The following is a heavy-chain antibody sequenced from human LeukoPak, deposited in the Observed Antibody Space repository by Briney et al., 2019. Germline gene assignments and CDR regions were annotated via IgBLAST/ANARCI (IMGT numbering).Heavy chain of an antibody. CDR1: GGSISSHF. Sequence: SETLSLTCTVSGGSISSHFWTWIRQPAGKGLEWIGRIYSNGITNYNPSLKSRVTMSIDTSKKEFSLKLSSVTAADTAIYYCASSSNFYYYYMDVWGKGTTVTVSS. CDR2: IYSNGIT. J-gene: IGHJ6*03. CDR3: ASSSNFYYYYMDV. V-gene: IGHV4-4*07.